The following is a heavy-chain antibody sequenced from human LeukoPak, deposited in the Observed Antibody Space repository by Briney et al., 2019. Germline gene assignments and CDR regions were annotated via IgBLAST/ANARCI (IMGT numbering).Heavy chain of an antibody. J-gene: IGHJ4*02. D-gene: IGHD6-19*01. CDR3: ARGQAAVASEGFDY. CDR1: GFTFSSYA. Sequence: GSLRLSCAASGFTFSSYAMSWVRQAPGKGLEWIGEINHSDSPNYNPSLKSRVTISVDTSKNQFSLKLSSVTAADTAVYYCARGQAAVASEGFDYWGQGTLVTVSS. CDR2: INHSDSP. V-gene: IGHV4-34*01.